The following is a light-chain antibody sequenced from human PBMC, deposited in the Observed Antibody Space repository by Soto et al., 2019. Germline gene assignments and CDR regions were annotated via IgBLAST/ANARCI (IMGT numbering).Light chain of an antibody. V-gene: IGKV1-33*01. CDR3: QQRTFLPPA. Sequence: DIQITLSPSSLSASVGDRVTITCQASQDISNYLNWYQQKPGKAPKLLIYDASNLETGVPSRFSGSGSGTDFTFTIISLQPEDIVVYYCQQRTFLPPAFGEGRLLEIK. J-gene: IGKJ5*01. CDR1: QDISNY. CDR2: DAS.